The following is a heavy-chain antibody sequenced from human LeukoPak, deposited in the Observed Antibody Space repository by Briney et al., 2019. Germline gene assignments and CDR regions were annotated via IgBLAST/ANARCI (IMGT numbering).Heavy chain of an antibody. D-gene: IGHD3-22*01. V-gene: IGHV3-30*02. CDR2: IRYDGSNK. J-gene: IGHJ4*02. CDR1: GFTFSSYG. CDR3: AKVGDSSGYYQNYFDY. Sequence: GGSLRLSCAASGFTFSSYGMHWVRQAPGKGLEWVAFIRYDGSNKYYADSVKGRFTISRDNSKNTLYLQMNSLSAEDTAVYYCAKVGDSSGYYQNYFDYWGQGTLVTVSS.